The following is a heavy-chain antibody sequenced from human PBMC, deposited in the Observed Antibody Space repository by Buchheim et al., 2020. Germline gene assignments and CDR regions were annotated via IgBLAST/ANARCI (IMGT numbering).Heavy chain of an antibody. CDR1: GFTFSSYE. CDR2: INYNGGII. J-gene: IGHJ4*02. V-gene: IGHV3-48*03. D-gene: IGHD3-22*01. Sequence: EEQVVESGGGLVQPGGSLRLSCAGAGFTFSSYEMNWVRQTPGKGLEWISYINYNGGIIYYADSVRGRFTMSRDNAKNSLSLQMNSLRVEGTAVYYCARGLGRYDSRGYYYIGYWGQGAL. CDR3: ARGLGRYDSRGYYYIGY.